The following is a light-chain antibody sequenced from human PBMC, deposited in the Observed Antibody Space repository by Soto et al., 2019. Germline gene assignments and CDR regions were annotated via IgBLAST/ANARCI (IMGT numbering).Light chain of an antibody. Sequence: DIQMTQSPSTLSASVGDRVTITCRASQSISSWLAWYQQKPGKAPKLLIYDASSLESGVPSRFSGSGSGTEFTLTISSLQPDDFATYYYQQYNSYSGTFGQGTKGEIK. J-gene: IGKJ1*01. CDR1: QSISSW. CDR3: QQYNSYSGT. V-gene: IGKV1-5*01. CDR2: DAS.